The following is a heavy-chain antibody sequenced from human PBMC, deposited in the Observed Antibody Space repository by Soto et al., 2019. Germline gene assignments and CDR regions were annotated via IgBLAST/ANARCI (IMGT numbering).Heavy chain of an antibody. J-gene: IGHJ4*02. CDR2: ISGSGGST. Sequence: GGSLRLSCAASGFTFSSYAMSWVRLAPGKGLEWVSAISGSGGSTYYADSVKGRFTISRDNSKNTLYLQMNSLRAEDTAVYYCAKGDSIFGVVIAYWGQGTLVTVSS. V-gene: IGHV3-23*01. D-gene: IGHD3-3*01. CDR3: AKGDSIFGVVIAY. CDR1: GFTFSSYA.